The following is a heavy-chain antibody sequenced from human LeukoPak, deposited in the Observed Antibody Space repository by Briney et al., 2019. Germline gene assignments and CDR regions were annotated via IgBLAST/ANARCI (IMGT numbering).Heavy chain of an antibody. CDR1: GFTFSSYS. CDR3: ARDVSGAWDR. J-gene: IGHJ4*02. Sequence: GGSLRLSCAASGFTFSSYSMNWVRQAPGKGLEWVSSISSSSSYIYYADSVKGRFTISRDNAKNSLYLQMNSLRAEDAAVYYCARDVSGAWDRWGQGTLVTVSS. D-gene: IGHD1-14*01. V-gene: IGHV3-21*01. CDR2: ISSSSSYI.